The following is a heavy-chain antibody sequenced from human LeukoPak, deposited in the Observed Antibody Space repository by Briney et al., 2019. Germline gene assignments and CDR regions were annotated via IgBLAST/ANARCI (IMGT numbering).Heavy chain of an antibody. J-gene: IGHJ2*01. V-gene: IGHV4-59*08. Sequence: TSETLSLTCTVSGGSISSYYWSWIRQPPGKGLEWIGYIYYSGSTNYNPSLKSRVTISVDTSKNQFSLKLSSVTAADTAVYYCARQGGGFWYFDLWGRSTLVTVSS. CDR2: IYYSGST. CDR1: GGSISSYY. D-gene: IGHD6-25*01. CDR3: ARQGGGFWYFDL.